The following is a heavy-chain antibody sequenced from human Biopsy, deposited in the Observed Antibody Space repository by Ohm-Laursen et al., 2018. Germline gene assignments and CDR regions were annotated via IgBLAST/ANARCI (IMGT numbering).Heavy chain of an antibody. CDR2: ISEGGST. CDR1: GASFSGDY. V-gene: IGHV4-59*01. J-gene: IGHJ3*02. CDR3: AREAIGVATAFDI. D-gene: IGHD5-12*01. Sequence: GTLSLTCTVSGASFSGDYWSWIRQSPGRGLEWIGSISEGGSTYYNPSLRGRVTISVDASKNQFSLKLSSVTAADTAIYYCAREAIGVATAFDIWGQGTMVTVSS.